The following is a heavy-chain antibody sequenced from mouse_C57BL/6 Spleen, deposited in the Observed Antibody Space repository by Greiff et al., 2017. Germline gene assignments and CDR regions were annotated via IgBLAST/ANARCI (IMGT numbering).Heavy chain of an antibody. CDR3: ASTAQTSFDY. J-gene: IGHJ2*01. CDR2: IDPEDGET. CDR1: GFNFKDYY. D-gene: IGHD3-2*02. Sequence: EVQLQQSGAELVKPGASVKLSCTASGFNFKDYYMHWVKQRTEQGLEWIGRIDPEDGETKSAPKFQGTATITADTTSNTAYLQLSSLTSEDTAVYYCASTAQTSFDYWGQGTTLTVSS. V-gene: IGHV14-2*01.